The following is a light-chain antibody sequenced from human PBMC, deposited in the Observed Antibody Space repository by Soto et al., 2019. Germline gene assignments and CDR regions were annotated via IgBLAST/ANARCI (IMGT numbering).Light chain of an antibody. CDR1: QSVSRY. CDR2: DAS. V-gene: IGKV3-11*01. J-gene: IGKJ4*01. CDR3: QQRSNWPPI. Sequence: EIVLTQSPATLSLSPGERATLSCRASQSVSRYLAWYQQKPGQAPRLLINDASNRATGIPARFSGSGSGTDFTLTISSLEPEDFAVYYCQQRSNWPPIFGGGTKVEIK.